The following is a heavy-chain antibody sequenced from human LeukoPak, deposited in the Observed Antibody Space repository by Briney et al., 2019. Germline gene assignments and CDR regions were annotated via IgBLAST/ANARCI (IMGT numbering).Heavy chain of an antibody. CDR3: ATLWFGESMHDY. CDR1: GGPISSGTYY. CDR2: IYYSGTT. V-gene: IGHV4-39*01. J-gene: IGHJ4*02. Sequence: PSQTLSLTCTVSGGPISSGTYYWGWIRQPPGKGLEWIGSIYYSGTTYYNPSLKSRVTISVDTSKNQFSLKLSSVTAADTAVYYCATLWFGESMHDYWGQGILVTVSS. D-gene: IGHD3-10*01.